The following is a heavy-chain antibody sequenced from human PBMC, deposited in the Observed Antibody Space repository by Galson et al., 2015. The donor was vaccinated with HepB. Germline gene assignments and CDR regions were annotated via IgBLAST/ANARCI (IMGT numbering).Heavy chain of an antibody. CDR2: IKTDGSDK. J-gene: IGHJ4*02. CDR1: GFTFSTYW. CDR3: AKDHITGWSFDS. Sequence: SLRLSCAASGFTFSTYWMYWVRQAPGKGLEWAAAIKTDGSDKYYADSVKGRCTISRDNADNSLYLQINSLRNEDTAVYYCAKDHITGWSFDSWGQGTLVTVSS. V-gene: IGHV3-7*03. D-gene: IGHD6-19*01.